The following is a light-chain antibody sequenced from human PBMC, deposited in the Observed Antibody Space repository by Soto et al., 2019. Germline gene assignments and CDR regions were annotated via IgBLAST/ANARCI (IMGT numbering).Light chain of an antibody. J-gene: IGKJ5*01. CDR3: QQHSNWAPAIS. CDR2: DAS. CDR1: QSVSSY. V-gene: IGKV3-11*01. Sequence: EIVLTQSPATLSLSPGERATLSCRASQSVSSYLAWYQQKPGQAPRLLIYDASNRATGIPARFSGSGSGTHFTRLISSLEPEDFGVYYCQQHSNWAPAISFGRGTRVEIK.